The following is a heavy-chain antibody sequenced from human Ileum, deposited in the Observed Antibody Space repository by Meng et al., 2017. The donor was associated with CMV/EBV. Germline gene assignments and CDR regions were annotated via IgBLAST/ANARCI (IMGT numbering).Heavy chain of an antibody. CDR1: GGSISSYY. CDR2: IYYSGST. D-gene: IGHD2-2*01. Sequence: LRLSCTVSGGSISSYYWSWIRQPPGKGLEWIGYIYYSGSTNYNPSLKSRVTISVDTSKNQFSLKLSSVTAADTAVYYCARALRYCSSTSCHGMDVWGQGTTVTVSS. J-gene: IGHJ6*02. V-gene: IGHV4-59*08. CDR3: ARALRYCSSTSCHGMDV.